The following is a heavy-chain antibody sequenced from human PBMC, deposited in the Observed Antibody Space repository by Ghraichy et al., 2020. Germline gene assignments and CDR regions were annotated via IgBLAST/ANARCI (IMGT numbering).Heavy chain of an antibody. J-gene: IGHJ3*01. CDR2: IYWDDDT. V-gene: IGHV2-5*02. CDR1: GFSLTTSGVG. D-gene: IGHD3-3*01. CDR3: AHRGLYFCSGSFDAFDV. Sequence: SGPTLVKPTQTLKLTCSVSGFSLTTSGVGVGWIRQPPGKALEWLGLIYWDDDTRYRPSLESRLTITKDNSKNQVVLTMTNMDPVDTATYYCAHRGLYFCSGSFDAFDVWGQGTMVTVSS.